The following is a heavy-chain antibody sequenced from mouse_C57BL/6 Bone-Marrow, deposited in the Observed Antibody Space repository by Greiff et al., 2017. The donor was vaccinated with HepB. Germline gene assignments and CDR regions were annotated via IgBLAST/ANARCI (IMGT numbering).Heavy chain of an antibody. J-gene: IGHJ1*03. CDR2: IYPGGGYT. D-gene: IGHD2-3*01. CDR3: ARWRRLLWYFDV. Sequence: VKLQQSGAELVRPGTSVKMSCKASGYTFTNYWIGWAKQRPGHGLEWIGDIYPGGGYTNYNEKFKGKATLTADNSSSTAYMQFSSLTSEDSAIYYCARWRRLLWYFDVWGTGTTVTVSS. CDR1: GYTFTNYW. V-gene: IGHV1-63*01.